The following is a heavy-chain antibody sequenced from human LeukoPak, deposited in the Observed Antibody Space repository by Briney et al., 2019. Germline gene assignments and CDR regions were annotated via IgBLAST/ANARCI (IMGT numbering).Heavy chain of an antibody. CDR3: AKISSSSEPDFAY. D-gene: IGHD1-14*01. V-gene: IGHV3-30*02. CDR1: GFTFSRYA. J-gene: IGHJ4*02. Sequence: PGGSLSLSCAASGFTFSRYAMHWVRQAPGKGLEWVAFIWPDGSKTYYADYVRGRFTISRDNSKNTLHLEMNTVRAEDTALYYCAKISSSSEPDFAYWGQGTLVTVS. CDR2: IWPDGSKT.